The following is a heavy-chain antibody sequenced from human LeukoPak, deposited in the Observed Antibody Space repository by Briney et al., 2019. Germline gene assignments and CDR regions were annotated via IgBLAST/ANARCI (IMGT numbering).Heavy chain of an antibody. CDR1: GGSISSSIYY. D-gene: IGHD2-15*01. CDR2: IYYSGGT. J-gene: IGHJ3*01. CDR3: AKTTGYCTGGSCYRDAFHF. Sequence: PSETLSLTCTVSGGSISSSIYYWGWIRQPPGKGLEWMASIYYSGGTYYNPSLKSRVTISVDTSKTQFSLKLTSVTAADTAVYYCAKTTGYCTGGSCYRDAFHFWGQGTMVTVSS. V-gene: IGHV4-39*01.